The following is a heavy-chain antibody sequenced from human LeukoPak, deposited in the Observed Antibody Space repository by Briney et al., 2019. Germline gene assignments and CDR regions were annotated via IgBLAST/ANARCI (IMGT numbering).Heavy chain of an antibody. Sequence: PSETLSLTCTVSGGSISSYYWSWIRQPPGKGLEWIGYIYTGGSTNYNPSLKSRVTISVDTSKNQFSLKLSSVTAADTAVYYCARHGSKTYFDYWGQGTLVTVSS. D-gene: IGHD5/OR15-5a*01. CDR2: IYTGGST. CDR1: GGSISSYY. CDR3: ARHGSKTYFDY. J-gene: IGHJ4*02. V-gene: IGHV4-4*09.